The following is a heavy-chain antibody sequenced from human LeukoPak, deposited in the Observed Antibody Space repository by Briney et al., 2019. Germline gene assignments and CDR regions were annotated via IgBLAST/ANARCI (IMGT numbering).Heavy chain of an antibody. CDR3: ARVLAIFGLDTTVFYMDV. J-gene: IGHJ6*03. CDR1: GASISSHY. V-gene: IGHV4-59*11. Sequence: SETLSLTCAVSGASISSHYWSWIRQPPGKGLGWIGYTSGSISDNPSLKSRVAVSVDPPQNQVSLSLTSVTAADTAVYYCARVLAIFGLDTTVFYMDVWGKGTTVSVSS. CDR2: TSGSI. D-gene: IGHD3/OR15-3a*01.